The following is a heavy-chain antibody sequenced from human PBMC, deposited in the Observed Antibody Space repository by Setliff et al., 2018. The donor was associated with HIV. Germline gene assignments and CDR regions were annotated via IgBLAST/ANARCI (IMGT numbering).Heavy chain of an antibody. Sequence: PSETLSLTCTVSGGSVRGDPYYWSWIRKSAGKGLEWIGRIYFSGSTNHNPSLKSRVTISIDTSKNQLSLKLSSVTAADTAVYYCARDWAAPYYYGMDVWGQGTTVTVSS. D-gene: IGHD3-16*01. V-gene: IGHV4-61*02. J-gene: IGHJ6*02. CDR3: ARDWAAPYYYGMDV. CDR2: IYFSGST. CDR1: GGSVRGDPYY.